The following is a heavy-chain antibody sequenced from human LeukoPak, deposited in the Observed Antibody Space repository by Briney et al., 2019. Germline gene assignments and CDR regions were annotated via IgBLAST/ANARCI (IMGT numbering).Heavy chain of an antibody. V-gene: IGHV4-39*01. CDR3: ARHFDDYLDY. CDR1: GGSISSSSYY. J-gene: IGHJ4*02. Sequence: NTSETLSFTCTVSGGSISSSSYYWGWIRQPPGKGLEWIGSIYYSGSTYYNPSLKSRVTISVDTSKNQFSLKLSSVTAADTAVYYCARHFDDYLDYWGQGTLVTVSS. CDR2: IYYSGST.